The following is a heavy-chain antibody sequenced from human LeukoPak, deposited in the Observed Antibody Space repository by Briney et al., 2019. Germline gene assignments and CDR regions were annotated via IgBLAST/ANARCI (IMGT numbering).Heavy chain of an antibody. Sequence: ASVKVSCKASGYTFTGYYMHWVRQAPGQGLEWMGWINPNSGGTNYAQKFQGRVTMTRDTSISTAYMELSRLRSDDTAVYYCARDAVGATTSRLFDYWGQGTLVTVSS. CDR2: INPNSGGT. J-gene: IGHJ4*02. CDR1: GYTFTGYY. V-gene: IGHV1-2*02. CDR3: ARDAVGATTSRLFDY. D-gene: IGHD1-26*01.